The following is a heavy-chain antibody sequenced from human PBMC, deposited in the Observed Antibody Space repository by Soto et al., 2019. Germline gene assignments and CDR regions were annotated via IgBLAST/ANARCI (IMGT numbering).Heavy chain of an antibody. CDR2: INHSGST. CDR3: ASDGYNSSY. Sequence: LSLTCAVYGGSFSGYYWSWIRQPPGKGLEWIGEINHSGSTNYNPSLKSRVTISVDTSKNQFSLKLSSVTAADTAVYYCASDGYNSSYWGQGTLVTVSS. CDR1: GGSFSGYY. V-gene: IGHV4-34*01. D-gene: IGHD5-12*01. J-gene: IGHJ4*02.